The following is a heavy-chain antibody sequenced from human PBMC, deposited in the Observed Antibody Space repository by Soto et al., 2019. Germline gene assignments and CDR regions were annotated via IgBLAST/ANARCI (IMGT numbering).Heavy chain of an antibody. D-gene: IGHD4-17*01. CDR3: ARGRGGSYGGNSAHFDI. CDR1: GFTFSGFG. V-gene: IGHV3-33*01. Sequence: QVQLVESGGGVVQPGTSLRLSCEASGFTFSGFGMHWVRQAPGKGLEWVAVIWYDGSKKYYADCVKGRFTISRDNSKNALYLQMNRLRGEDTAVYYCARGRGGSYGGNSAHFDIWGQGTLVTVSS. J-gene: IGHJ3*02. CDR2: IWYDGSKK.